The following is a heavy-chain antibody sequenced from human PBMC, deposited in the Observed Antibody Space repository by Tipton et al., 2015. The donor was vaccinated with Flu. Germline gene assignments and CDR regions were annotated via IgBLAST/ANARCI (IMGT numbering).Heavy chain of an antibody. D-gene: IGHD1-26*01. Sequence: TLSLTCTVPGGSITGYYWSWIRQPAGKGLEWIGRIYARVSTNYNPSLKSRVTMSADTSKNQFSLKLTSVTAADTAVYYCARGGGSCQFDFWGQGTLVTVSS. CDR2: IYARVST. CDR3: ARGGGSCQFDF. CDR1: GGSITGYY. J-gene: IGHJ4*02. V-gene: IGHV4-4*07.